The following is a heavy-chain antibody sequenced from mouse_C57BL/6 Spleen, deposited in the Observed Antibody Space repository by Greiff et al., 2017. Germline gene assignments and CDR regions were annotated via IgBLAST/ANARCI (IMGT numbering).Heavy chain of an antibody. CDR1: GYTFTSYW. J-gene: IGHJ1*03. CDR3: ARRKSNYVSYFDV. CDR2: IDPSDSYT. Sequence: QVQLQQPGAELVKPGASVKLSCKASGYTFTSYWMQWVNQRPGQGLEWIGEIDPSDSYTNYNQKVKGKATLTVDTSYSTAYMQLSSLTSEDSAVYYCARRKSNYVSYFDVWGTGTTVTVSS. V-gene: IGHV1-50*01. D-gene: IGHD2-5*01.